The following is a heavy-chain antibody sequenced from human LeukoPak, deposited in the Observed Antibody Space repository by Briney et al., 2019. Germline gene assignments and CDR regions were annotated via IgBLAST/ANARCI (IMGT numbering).Heavy chain of an antibody. Sequence: GESLKISCAASGFTFSSYGMYWVRQAPGKGLEWVAFIRYDGSNKYYAESVKGRLTISRDTSKSTLYLQMNSLRVEDTAVYYCAKESSSGWHDAFDIWGQGTMVTVSS. CDR3: AKESSSGWHDAFDI. V-gene: IGHV3-30*02. CDR1: GFTFSSYG. J-gene: IGHJ3*02. D-gene: IGHD6-19*01. CDR2: IRYDGSNK.